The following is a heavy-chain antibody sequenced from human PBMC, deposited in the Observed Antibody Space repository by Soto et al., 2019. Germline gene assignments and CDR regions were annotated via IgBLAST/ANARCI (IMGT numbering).Heavy chain of an antibody. V-gene: IGHV3-33*01. CDR1: RFTFSNYG. J-gene: IGHJ6*02. Sequence: QVQLVESGGGVVQPGRSLRLSCAASRFTFSNYGMHWVRQAPGKGLEWVAVIWYDGSNKYYADSVKGRFTISRDNSKNTLYLQMNSLRAEDTAVYYCARDDIPGRAGAIYGMDVWGQGTTVTVSS. CDR3: ARDDIPGRAGAIYGMDV. D-gene: IGHD6-25*01. CDR2: IWYDGSNK.